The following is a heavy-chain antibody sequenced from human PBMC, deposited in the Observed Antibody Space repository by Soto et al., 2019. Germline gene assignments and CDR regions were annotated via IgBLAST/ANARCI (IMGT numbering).Heavy chain of an antibody. CDR3: ASDSDFGRTAQSYYYGMDV. CDR2: IIPIFGTA. D-gene: IGHD4-17*01. Sequence: ASVKVSCKASGGTFSSYAISWVRQAPGQGLEWMGGIIPIFGTANYAQKFQGRVTITAGKSTSTAYMELSSLRSEDTAVYYCASDSDFGRTAQSYYYGMDVWGQGTTVTVSS. J-gene: IGHJ6*02. V-gene: IGHV1-69*06. CDR1: GGTFSSYA.